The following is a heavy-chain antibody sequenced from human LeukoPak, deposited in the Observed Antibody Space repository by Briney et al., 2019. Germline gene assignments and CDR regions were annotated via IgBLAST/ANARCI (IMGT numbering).Heavy chain of an antibody. J-gene: IGHJ4*02. CDR1: GGSISSSSYY. V-gene: IGHV4-39*01. D-gene: IGHD3-22*01. Sequence: KPSETLSLTCTVSGGSISSSSYYWGWTRQPPGKGLEWIGSIYYSGSTYYNPSLKSRVTISVDTSKNQFSLKLSSVTAADTAVYYCARHYDSRLFDYWGQGTLVTVSS. CDR2: IYYSGST. CDR3: ARHYDSRLFDY.